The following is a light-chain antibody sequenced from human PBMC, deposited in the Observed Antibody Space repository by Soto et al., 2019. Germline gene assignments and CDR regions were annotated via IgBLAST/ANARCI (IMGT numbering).Light chain of an antibody. J-gene: IGLJ1*01. CDR1: GSNIGSNT. CDR2: TNN. V-gene: IGLV1-44*01. CDR3: ATWDDSLNGYV. Sequence: QSALTQPPAASGTPGQRITIPCSGSGSNIGSNTVTWYQQLPRTAPKLLIYTNNQRPSGVPDRFSGSRSGTSASLAISGLQSGDEADYYCATWDDSLNGYVFGTGTKVTVL.